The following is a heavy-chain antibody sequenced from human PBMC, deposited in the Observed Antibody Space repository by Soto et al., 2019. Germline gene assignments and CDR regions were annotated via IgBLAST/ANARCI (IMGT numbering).Heavy chain of an antibody. CDR3: AATPRY. CDR2: IYYSGST. D-gene: IGHD2-15*01. Sequence: SETLSLTCSVSGGSTSSYYWSWIRQPPGKGLEWIGYIYYSGSTDYSPSLKSRVTMSIDTSQNQVSLKLTSVTTADTAVYYCAATPRYWGQGILVTFSS. J-gene: IGHJ4*02. CDR1: GGSTSSYY. V-gene: IGHV4-59*01.